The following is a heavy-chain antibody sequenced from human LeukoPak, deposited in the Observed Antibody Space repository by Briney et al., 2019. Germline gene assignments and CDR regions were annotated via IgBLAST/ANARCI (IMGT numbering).Heavy chain of an antibody. J-gene: IGHJ4*02. CDR2: IKSKTDGGKT. CDR3: TTPRGYYDSSGYYFFDY. Sequence: GGSLRLSCAASGFTLSNAWMSWVRQAPGKGLEWVGCIKSKTDGGKTDYAAPGKGRFTISRDDTKNTLYLQMNSLKTEDTAVYYCTTPRGYYDSSGYYFFDYWGQGTLVTVSS. D-gene: IGHD3-22*01. CDR1: GFTLSNAW. V-gene: IGHV3-15*01.